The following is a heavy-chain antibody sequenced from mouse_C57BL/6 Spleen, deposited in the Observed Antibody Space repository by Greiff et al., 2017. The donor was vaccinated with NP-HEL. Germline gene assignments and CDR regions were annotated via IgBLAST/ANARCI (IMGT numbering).Heavy chain of an antibody. CDR1: GYAFSSSW. CDR3: APNLAWFAY. CDR2: IYPGDGDT. D-gene: IGHD4-1*01. V-gene: IGHV1-82*01. J-gene: IGHJ3*01. Sequence: QVQLKESGPELVKPGASVKISCKASGYAFSSSWMNWVKQRPGKGLEWIGRIYPGDGDTNYNGKFKGKATLTADKSSSTAYMQLSSLTSEDSAVYFCAPNLAWFAYWGQGTLVTVSA.